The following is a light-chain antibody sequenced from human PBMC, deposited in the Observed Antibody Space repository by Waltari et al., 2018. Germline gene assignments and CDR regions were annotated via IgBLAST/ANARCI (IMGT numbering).Light chain of an antibody. Sequence: QSVLTQPASVSGSPGRSITISCTGANSDVGGYNSVSWYQPHPGRAPKLMIYAFSNRPSGVSDRFSGSKSGNTASLTISGLQAEDEADYYCSAYTNRRYVIFGGGTKLTVL. J-gene: IGLJ2*01. CDR1: NSDVGGYNS. CDR3: SAYTNRRYVI. V-gene: IGLV2-14*03. CDR2: AFS.